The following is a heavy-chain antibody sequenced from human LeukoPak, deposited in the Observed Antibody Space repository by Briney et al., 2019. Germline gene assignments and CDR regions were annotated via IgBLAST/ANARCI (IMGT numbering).Heavy chain of an antibody. CDR3: ATLVSTRYYFDY. D-gene: IGHD5/OR15-5a*01. J-gene: IGHJ4*02. CDR1: GGSICSSSYY. CDR2: IYHSGIT. V-gene: IGHV4-39*01. Sequence: PSETLSLTCTVSGGSICSSSYYWGWIRQPPGKGLEWIGNIYHSGITYYNHFNSSLKSRVTISIDTSKNQFSLRLTSVTAADTAVYFCATLVSTRYYFDYWGQGTLVTVSS.